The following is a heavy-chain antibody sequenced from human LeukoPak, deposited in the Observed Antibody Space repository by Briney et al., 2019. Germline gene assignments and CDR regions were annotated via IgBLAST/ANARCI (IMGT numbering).Heavy chain of an antibody. D-gene: IGHD3-22*01. CDR2: ISGSGGNT. J-gene: IGHJ4*02. Sequence: PGGSLRLSCAASGFTFSSYAMSWVRQAPGKGLEWVSAISGSGGNTYYADSVKGRFTISRDNSKNTLYLQMNSLRAEDTAVYYCAKTKTPLYDSSGYYFSEFGYWGQGTLVTVSS. CDR3: AKTKTPLYDSSGYYFSEFGY. V-gene: IGHV3-23*01. CDR1: GFTFSSYA.